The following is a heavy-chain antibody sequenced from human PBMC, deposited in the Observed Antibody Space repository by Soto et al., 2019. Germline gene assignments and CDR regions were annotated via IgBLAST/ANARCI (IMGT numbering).Heavy chain of an antibody. D-gene: IGHD6-13*01. CDR2: IIPIFGTA. CDR3: SLTVSSWYRCLEP. J-gene: IGHJ5*02. V-gene: IGHV1-69*01. Sequence: ASVKVSCKASGGTFSSYAISWVRQAPGQGLEWMGGIIPIFGTANYAQKFQGRVTITADESTSTAYMELSSLRSEDTAVYYCSLTVSSWYRCLEPWGQGTLVTVSS. CDR1: GGTFSSYA.